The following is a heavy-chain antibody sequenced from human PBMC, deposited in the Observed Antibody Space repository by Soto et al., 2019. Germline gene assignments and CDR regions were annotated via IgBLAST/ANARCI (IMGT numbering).Heavy chain of an antibody. CDR3: AKDPLTRGWFDP. CDR1: GFTFSGNA. V-gene: IGHV3-23*01. Sequence: GGSLRLSCAASGFTFSGNALTWVRQAPGKGLDWVSGISAGGTTYYADSAKGRFTISRDNSKNTLYLQMNSLRADDTAVYYCAKDPLTRGWFDPWGQGTLVTVSS. CDR2: ISAGGTT. J-gene: IGHJ5*02.